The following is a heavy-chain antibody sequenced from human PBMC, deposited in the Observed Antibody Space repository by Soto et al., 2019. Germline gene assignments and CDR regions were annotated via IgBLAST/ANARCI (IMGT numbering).Heavy chain of an antibody. Sequence: SVKVSCKASGGTFSSYAISWVRQAPGQGLEWMGGIIPIFGTANYAQKFQGRVTITADESTSTAYMELSSLRSEDTAVYYCARVLSKWEPHAFDIWGQGTMVTVSS. J-gene: IGHJ3*02. CDR1: GGTFSSYA. D-gene: IGHD1-26*01. V-gene: IGHV1-69*13. CDR2: IIPIFGTA. CDR3: ARVLSKWEPHAFDI.